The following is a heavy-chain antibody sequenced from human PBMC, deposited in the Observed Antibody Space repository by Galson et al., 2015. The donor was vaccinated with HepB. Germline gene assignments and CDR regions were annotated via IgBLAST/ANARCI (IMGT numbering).Heavy chain of an antibody. J-gene: IGHJ4*02. Sequence: SETLSLTCTVSGDSISNPSHYWGWIRQPPGKGLEWIGTVFHTGTTYSNESLESRVTISIDYSKNLVSLRLKSVTAVDTAIYYCVRLGRGTGPDNWGQGTLATVSS. D-gene: IGHD3/OR15-3a*01. CDR2: VFHTGTT. CDR3: VRLGRGTGPDN. CDR1: GDSISNPSHY. V-gene: IGHV4-39*01.